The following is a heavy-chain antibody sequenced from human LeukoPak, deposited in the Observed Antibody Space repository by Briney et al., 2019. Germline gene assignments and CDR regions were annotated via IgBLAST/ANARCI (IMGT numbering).Heavy chain of an antibody. CDR2: MNPNRGNT. Sequence: GASVKVFCKASGYTFTSYDINWVRQATGQGLEGMGYMNPNRGNTGYTQKLEGRVTMPRNTSISTAYMELNTLRSEDTAVYYCARGRRKPDYYDSSDRHDAFDIWGQGTMVTVSS. CDR3: ARGRRKPDYYDSSDRHDAFDI. D-gene: IGHD3-22*01. CDR1: GYTFTSYD. V-gene: IGHV1-8*01. J-gene: IGHJ3*02.